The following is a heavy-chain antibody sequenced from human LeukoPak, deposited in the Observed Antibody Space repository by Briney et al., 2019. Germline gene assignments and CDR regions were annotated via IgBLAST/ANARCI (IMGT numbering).Heavy chain of an antibody. CDR1: GGSISSYS. J-gene: IGHJ4*02. CDR3: ARGSSYYDSSGYFSYFDY. D-gene: IGHD3-22*01. Sequence: PSETLSLTCTVSGGSISSYSWSWIRQPPGKGLEWIGYIYYSGSTNYNPSLKSRVTISVDTSKNQFSLKLSSVTAADTAVYYCARGSSYYDSSGYFSYFDYWGQGALVTVSS. V-gene: IGHV4-59*08. CDR2: IYYSGST.